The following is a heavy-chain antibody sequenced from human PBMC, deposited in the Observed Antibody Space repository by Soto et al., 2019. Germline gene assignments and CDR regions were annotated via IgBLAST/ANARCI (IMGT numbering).Heavy chain of an antibody. Sequence: GGSLRLSCAASGFTFSSYKMTWVRQAPGKGLEWVSFISSSSSSIYYADSVKGRFTISRDNAKNSLYLQMNSLRAEDTAVYYCAKIIGSRDYWGQGTLVTVSS. CDR2: ISSSSSSI. V-gene: IGHV3-21*04. CDR3: AKIIGSRDY. D-gene: IGHD3-16*02. CDR1: GFTFSSYK. J-gene: IGHJ4*02.